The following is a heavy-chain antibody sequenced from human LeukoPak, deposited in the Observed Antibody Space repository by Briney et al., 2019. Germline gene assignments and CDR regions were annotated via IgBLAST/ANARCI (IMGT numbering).Heavy chain of an antibody. J-gene: IGHJ4*02. CDR1: GFTFSSYA. CDR2: ISYDGTNK. D-gene: IGHD3-10*01. CDR3: ARDPEHYGSGSYLDY. V-gene: IGHV3-30-3*01. Sequence: GKSLRLSCAASGFTFSSYAINWVRQAPGKGLEWVAVISYDGTNKNYADSVKGRFTISRDSSKNTVYLEMNSLRGEDAAVYYCARDPEHYGSGSYLDYWGQGSLVTVSS.